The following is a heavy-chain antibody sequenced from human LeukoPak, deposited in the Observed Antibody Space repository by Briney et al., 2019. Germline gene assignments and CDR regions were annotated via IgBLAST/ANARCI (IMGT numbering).Heavy chain of an antibody. CDR1: GGSFSGYY. V-gene: IGHV4-34*01. CDR3: ARGRRLWDVGTYYYGSGSYYRWFDP. Sequence: RPSETLSLTCAVYGGSFSGYYWSWIRQPPGKGLEWIGEINHSGSTNYNPSLKSRVTISVDTSKNQFSLKLSSVTAADTAVYYCARGRRLWDVGTYYYGSGSYYRWFDPWGQGTLVTVSS. J-gene: IGHJ5*02. D-gene: IGHD3-10*01. CDR2: INHSGST.